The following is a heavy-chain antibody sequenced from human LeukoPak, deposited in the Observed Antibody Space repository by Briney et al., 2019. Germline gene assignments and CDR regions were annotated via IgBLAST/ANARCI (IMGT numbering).Heavy chain of an antibody. CDR2: IYYSGST. J-gene: IGHJ4*02. CDR3: ARDLGYGDPFDY. CDR1: SGSISSNY. V-gene: IGHV4-59*01. Sequence: SETLSLTCTVSSGSISSNYWNWIRQPPGKGLEWIGYIYYSGSTDYNPSLKSRVTISEHTSMDQFSLKLSAVTAADTAEYYCARDLGYGDPFDYWGQGTLVTVSS. D-gene: IGHD4-17*01.